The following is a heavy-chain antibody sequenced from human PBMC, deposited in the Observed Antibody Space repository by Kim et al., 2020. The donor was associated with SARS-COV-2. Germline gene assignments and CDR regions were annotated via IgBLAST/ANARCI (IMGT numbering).Heavy chain of an antibody. D-gene: IGHD3-10*01. V-gene: IGHV4-34*01. CDR1: GGSFSGYY. Sequence: SETLSLTCAVYGGSFSGYYWSWIRQPPGKGLEWIGEINHSGSTNYNPSLKSRVTISVDTSKNQFSLKLSSVTAADTAVYYCARNGRITMVRGVMFDYWGQGTLVTVSS. CDR2: INHSGST. CDR3: ARNGRITMVRGVMFDY. J-gene: IGHJ4*02.